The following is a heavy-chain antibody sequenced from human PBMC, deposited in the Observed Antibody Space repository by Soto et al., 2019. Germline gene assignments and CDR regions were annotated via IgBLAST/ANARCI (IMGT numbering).Heavy chain of an antibody. J-gene: IGHJ4*02. CDR2: INPSGGST. CDR1: GDTFTSYY. D-gene: IGHD3-22*01. V-gene: IGHV1-46*01. Sequence: ASVKVSCKASGDTFTSYYMHWVRQAPGQGAEWMGIINPSGGSTSYAQKFQGRVTMTRDTSTSTVYMELSSLRSEDTAVYYCARGHPYYYDSSGYYPARIYYFDYWGQGTLVTVSS. CDR3: ARGHPYYYDSSGYYPARIYYFDY.